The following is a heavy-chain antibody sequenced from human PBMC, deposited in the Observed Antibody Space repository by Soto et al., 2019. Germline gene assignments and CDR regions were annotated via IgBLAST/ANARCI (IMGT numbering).Heavy chain of an antibody. V-gene: IGHV4-31*03. Sequence: PSETLSLTCTVSGDSIIVGASFWSWIRQPPGNFLEWIANVYYSGSSYYNPSLKSRLTISVDTTKNQFSLQLKSMTAADTAVYYCAKLSCTSSTCYFPGWFDPWGQGTLVTVSS. CDR2: VYYSGSS. CDR1: GDSIIVGASF. CDR3: AKLSCTSSTCYFPGWFDP. D-gene: IGHD2-2*01. J-gene: IGHJ5*02.